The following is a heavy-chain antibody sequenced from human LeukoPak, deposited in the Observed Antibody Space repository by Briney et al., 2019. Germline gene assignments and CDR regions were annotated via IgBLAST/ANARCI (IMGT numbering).Heavy chain of an antibody. Sequence: PGGSLRLSCAASGFSFNTYEISWVRQTPGKRLEWVAFISSSGSTIYYADSVKGRFNISRDNTKNSVYLQMNSLRVDDTAVYYCARPISYGDDAFGYWGQGTLVTVSS. CDR2: ISSSGSTI. D-gene: IGHD3-10*01. J-gene: IGHJ4*02. CDR1: GFSFNTYE. CDR3: ARPISYGDDAFGY. V-gene: IGHV3-48*03.